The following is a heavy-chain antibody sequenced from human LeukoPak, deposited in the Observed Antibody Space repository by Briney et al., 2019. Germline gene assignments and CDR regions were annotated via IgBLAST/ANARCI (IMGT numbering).Heavy chain of an antibody. Sequence: GESLKISCKASGSSFTSYWIGWVRPMPGKGLEWMGIIYPGDSDTRYSPSFQGQVTISADKSISTAYLQWSSLKASDTAMYYCARRGYCSGGSCHSLSFDMWGQGTRVTVSS. CDR2: IYPGDSDT. CDR1: GSSFTSYW. J-gene: IGHJ3*02. D-gene: IGHD2-15*01. CDR3: ARRGYCSGGSCHSLSFDM. V-gene: IGHV5-51*01.